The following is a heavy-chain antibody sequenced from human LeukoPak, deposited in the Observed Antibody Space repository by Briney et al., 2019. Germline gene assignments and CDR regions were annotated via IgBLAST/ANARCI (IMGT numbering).Heavy chain of an antibody. CDR3: ARVRTRGLMDDAFDI. CDR2: INPNSGGT. D-gene: IGHD3-10*01. CDR1: GYTFTGYY. J-gene: IGHJ3*02. V-gene: IGHV1-2*02. Sequence: GASVKVSYKASGYTFTGYYRHWVRQAPGQGLEWMGWINPNSGGTNYAQKFQGRVTMTRDTSISTAYMELSRLRSDDTAVYYCARVRTRGLMDDAFDIWGQGTMVTVSS.